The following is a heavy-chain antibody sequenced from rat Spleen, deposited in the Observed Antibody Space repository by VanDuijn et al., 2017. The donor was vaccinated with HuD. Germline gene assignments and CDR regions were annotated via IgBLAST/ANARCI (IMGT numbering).Heavy chain of an antibody. J-gene: IGHJ1*01. Sequence: EVQLVESGGGLVQPGKSLKLSCAASGFTFSDYNMAWVRQAPKKGLEWVATISYDGSSTYYRDSVKGRFTISRDNAKSTLSLQMDNLRSEDTATYYCARAGYLRDWYFDFWGPGTMVTVSS. D-gene: IGHD2-2*01. V-gene: IGHV5-7*01. CDR2: ISYDGSST. CDR3: ARAGYLRDWYFDF. CDR1: GFTFSDYN.